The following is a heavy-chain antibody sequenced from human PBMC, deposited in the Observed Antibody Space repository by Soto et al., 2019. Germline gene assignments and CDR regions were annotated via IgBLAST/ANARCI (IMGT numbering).Heavy chain of an antibody. V-gene: IGHV4-34*01. J-gene: IGHJ4*02. CDR2: INHSGST. CDR1: GGSFSGYY. CDR3: ARGPVPQEGYFDY. Sequence: QVQLQQWGAGLLKPSETLSLTCAVYGGSFSGYYWSWIRQPPGKGLEWIGEINHSGSTNYNPSLKSRVTLSVDTSKHQFSLTLSSVTAADTAVYYCARGPVPQEGYFDYWGQGTLVTVSS.